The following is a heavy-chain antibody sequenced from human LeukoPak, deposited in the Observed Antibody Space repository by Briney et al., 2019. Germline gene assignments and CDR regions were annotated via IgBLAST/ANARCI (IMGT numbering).Heavy chain of an antibody. CDR3: AREKYISGKSLAY. V-gene: IGHV3-23*01. CDR1: VVTFSAYS. CDR2: IIDNGDTT. D-gene: IGHD3-10*01. J-gene: IGHJ4*01. Sequence: GGSLRLSCAASVVTFSAYSMSCGRETPEGGLECGSVIIDNGDTTFYADSVKGRFTISRDNAKNSLYLQMKSVRAQHTAVYYCAREKYISGKSLAYCSQGKLVTVSS.